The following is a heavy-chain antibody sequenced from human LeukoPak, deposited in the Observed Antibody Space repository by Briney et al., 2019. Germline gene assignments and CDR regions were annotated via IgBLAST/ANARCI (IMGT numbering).Heavy chain of an antibody. D-gene: IGHD3-3*01. V-gene: IGHV3-30*18. CDR2: ISYDGSNK. J-gene: IGHJ4*02. Sequence: PGRSLRLSCAASGFTSSSYGMHWVRQDPGKGLEWVAVISYDGSNKYYADSVKGRFTISRDNSKNTLYLQMNSLRAEDTAVYYCAKDLITTTRQVWGQGTLVTVSS. CDR1: GFTSSSYG. CDR3: AKDLITTTRQV.